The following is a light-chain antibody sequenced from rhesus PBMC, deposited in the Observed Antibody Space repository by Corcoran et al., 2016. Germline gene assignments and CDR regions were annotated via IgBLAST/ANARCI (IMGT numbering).Light chain of an antibody. CDR1: QSVSSS. Sequence: EIVMTQSPATLSLSPGERATLSCRASQSVSSSLAWYQQKPGQAPKLLIYGASSRATGIPYRFSGRGSGTEFTRTIRSLEPEDVGVYYCQQDYSWPPPFGGGTKVELK. CDR3: QQDYSWPPP. J-gene: IGKJ4*01. V-gene: IGKV3-42*01. CDR2: GAS.